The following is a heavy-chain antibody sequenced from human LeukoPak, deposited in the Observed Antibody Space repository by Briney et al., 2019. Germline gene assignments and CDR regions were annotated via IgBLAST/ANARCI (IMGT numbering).Heavy chain of an antibody. D-gene: IGHD3-22*01. CDR3: ARGLVYYYDSSGYPY. V-gene: IGHV4-34*01. Sequence: SETLSLTCAVYGGSFSGYYWSWIRQPPGKGLEWIGEINHSGSTNYNPSLKSRVTISVDTSKNQFSLKLSSVTAADTAVYYCARGLVYYYDSSGYPYWGQGTLVTVSS. J-gene: IGHJ4*02. CDR1: GGSFSGYY. CDR2: INHSGST.